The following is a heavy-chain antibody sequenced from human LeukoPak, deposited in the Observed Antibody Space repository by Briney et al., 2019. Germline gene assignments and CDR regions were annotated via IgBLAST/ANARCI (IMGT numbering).Heavy chain of an antibody. J-gene: IGHJ3*02. CDR2: ISGSGGST. D-gene: IGHD3-3*01. CDR3: AKELSYLAYDFWSGYPDAFDI. Sequence: GGSLRLSCAASGFTFSSYAMSWVRQAPGKGLEWVSAISGSGGSTYYADSVKGRFTISRDNSKNTLYLQMNSLRAEDTAVYYCAKELSYLAYDFWSGYPDAFDIWGQGTMVTVSS. CDR1: GFTFSSYA. V-gene: IGHV3-23*01.